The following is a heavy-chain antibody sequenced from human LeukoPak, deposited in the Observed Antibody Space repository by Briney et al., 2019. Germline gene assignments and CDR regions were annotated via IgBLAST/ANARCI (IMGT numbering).Heavy chain of an antibody. J-gene: IGHJ4*02. CDR3: ARTTRTNYFDY. CDR2: INHSGST. CDR1: GESFSGYY. D-gene: IGHD1-1*01. Sequence: SETLSLTCAVYGESFSGYYWSWIRQPPGKGLEWIGEINHSGSTNYNPSLKSRVTISVDTSKNQFSLKLSSVTAADTAVYYCARTTRTNYFDYWGQGTLVTVSS. V-gene: IGHV4-34*01.